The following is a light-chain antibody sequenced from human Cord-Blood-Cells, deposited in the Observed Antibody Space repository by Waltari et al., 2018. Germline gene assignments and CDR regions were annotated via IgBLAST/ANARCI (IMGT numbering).Light chain of an antibody. CDR2: DVS. J-gene: IGLJ1*01. V-gene: IGLV2-11*01. CDR1: SSDVGGYNY. CDR3: CSYAGSYPYV. Sequence: QSALTQPRSVSGSPRQSVTISCTGTSSDVGGYNYVSWYHQHPGKAPKLMIYDVSKRPPGVPDRFSGPKSGNTASLTISGLQAEDEADYYCCSYAGSYPYVFGTGTKVTVL.